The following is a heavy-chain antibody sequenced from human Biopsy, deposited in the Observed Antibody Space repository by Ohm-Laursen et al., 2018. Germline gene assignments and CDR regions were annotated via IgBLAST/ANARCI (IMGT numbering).Heavy chain of an antibody. CDR3: AGIVLGPTNDAFDI. Sequence: SDTLSLTCTVSGGSISSFYWSWIRQPPGKGLEWIGYMYNRGSTNYSPSLKSRVTILLDTSKNQFSLKLSSVTAADTAVYYCAGIVLGPTNDAFDIWGQGTMVTVSS. D-gene: IGHD1-26*01. J-gene: IGHJ3*02. CDR1: GGSISSFY. CDR2: MYNRGST. V-gene: IGHV4-59*07.